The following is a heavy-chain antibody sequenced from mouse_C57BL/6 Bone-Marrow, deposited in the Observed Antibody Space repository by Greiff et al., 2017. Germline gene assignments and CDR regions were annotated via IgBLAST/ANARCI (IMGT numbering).Heavy chain of an antibody. CDR3: ARSLTVFDY. CDR1: GFTFTAYY. J-gene: IGHJ2*01. V-gene: IGHV7-3*01. Sequence: EVQRVESGGGLVQPGGSLSLSCAASGFTFTAYYMSWVRQPPGKALEWLGFIRNKANGYSTEYSASVKGRFTISRDNSQSILYLQMKALRAEDSATYYCARSLTVFDYWGQGTTLTVSS. D-gene: IGHD4-1*01. CDR2: IRNKANGYST.